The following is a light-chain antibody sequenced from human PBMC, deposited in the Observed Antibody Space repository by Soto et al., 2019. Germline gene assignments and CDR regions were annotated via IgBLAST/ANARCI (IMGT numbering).Light chain of an antibody. V-gene: IGLV2-23*01. Sequence: SVLTQPASVSASPGQSITISCTGTSSDVGSYNLVSWYQQHPGKAPKLMIYEGSKRPSGVSNRFSGSKSGNTASLTISGLQAEDEADYYCCSYAGSSPYVFGTGTKVTVL. J-gene: IGLJ1*01. CDR1: SSDVGSYNL. CDR2: EGS. CDR3: CSYAGSSPYV.